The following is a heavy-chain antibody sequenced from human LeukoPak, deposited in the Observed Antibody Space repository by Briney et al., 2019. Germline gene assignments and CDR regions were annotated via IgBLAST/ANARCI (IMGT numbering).Heavy chain of an antibody. CDR2: IYSGGST. V-gene: IGHV3-53*01. CDR3: AVGDGYNLEYFQH. J-gene: IGHJ1*01. D-gene: IGHD5-24*01. CDR1: GLIVRKNY. Sequence: GGSLRLSCAASGLIVRKNYMSWVRQAPGKGLEWVSAIYSGGSTYDADSVKGRFTISRDNSKNTLYLQMNNLRAEDTAVYYCAVGDGYNLEYFQHWGQGTLVTVSS.